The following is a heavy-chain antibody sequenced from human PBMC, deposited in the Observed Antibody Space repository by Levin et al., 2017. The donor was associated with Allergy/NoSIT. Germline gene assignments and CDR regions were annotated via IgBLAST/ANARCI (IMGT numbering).Heavy chain of an antibody. D-gene: IGHD4-17*01. CDR2: INPSGGST. Sequence: ASVKVSCKASGYTFTSYYMHWVRQAPGQGLEWMGIINPSGGSTSYAQKFQGRVTMTRDTSTSTVYMELSSLRSEDTAGYCCARDNSGDYNFDYWGQGTLVTVSS. J-gene: IGHJ4*02. V-gene: IGHV1-46*01. CDR1: GYTFTSYY. CDR3: ARDNSGDYNFDY.